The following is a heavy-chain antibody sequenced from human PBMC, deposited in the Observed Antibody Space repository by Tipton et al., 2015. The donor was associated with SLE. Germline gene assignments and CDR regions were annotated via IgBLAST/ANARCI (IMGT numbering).Heavy chain of an antibody. Sequence: GLVKPSQTLSLTCTVSRGPITSGGYYWSWIRQPAGKGLEWIGHIHTSGIPNYNPSLKSRVTISIDTSKNQFSLKLTSVSAADTAVYHCARDTYYNTDDYTHWYVDFWGRGTLVTVSS. V-gene: IGHV4-61*02. J-gene: IGHJ2*01. CDR2: IHTSGIP. CDR1: RGPITSGGYY. CDR3: ARDTYYNTDDYTHWYVDF. D-gene: IGHD3-10*01.